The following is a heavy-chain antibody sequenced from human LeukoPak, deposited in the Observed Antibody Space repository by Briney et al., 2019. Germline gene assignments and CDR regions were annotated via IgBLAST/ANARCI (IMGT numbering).Heavy chain of an antibody. CDR3: ARGGASSIPLDY. D-gene: IGHD1-26*01. V-gene: IGHV4-61*01. J-gene: IGHJ4*02. CDR2: ISNSGST. Sequence: SETLSLTCTVSGGSIGGNSYWSWIRQPPGKGPAWIGHISNSGSTYYSPSLSSRVTISLDTSKNQFSLKLRSVTAADTAVYYCARGGASSIPLDYWGRGTLVTVSS. CDR1: GGSIGGNSY.